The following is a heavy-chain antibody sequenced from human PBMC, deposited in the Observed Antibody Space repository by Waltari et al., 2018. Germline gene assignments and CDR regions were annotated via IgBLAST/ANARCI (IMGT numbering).Heavy chain of an antibody. CDR2: IYHSGGT. CDR1: GGSISSSNW. Sequence: QVQLQESGPGLVKPSGTLSLTCALSGGSISSSNWRSWFRQPPGKGLEWIGEIYHSGGTNYNPSLKSRVTISVDKSKNQFSLKLSSVTAADTAVYYCARSGGSRDPNAFDIWGQGTMVTVSS. CDR3: ARSGGSRDPNAFDI. D-gene: IGHD2-15*01. V-gene: IGHV4-4*02. J-gene: IGHJ3*02.